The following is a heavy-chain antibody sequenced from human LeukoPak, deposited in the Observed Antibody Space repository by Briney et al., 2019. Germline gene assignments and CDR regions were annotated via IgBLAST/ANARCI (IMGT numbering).Heavy chain of an antibody. D-gene: IGHD2/OR15-2a*01. CDR2: IHYSGNT. CDR1: DGSISSSSYY. J-gene: IGHJ4*02. CDR3: ARLSRTMSGYYIFDY. Sequence: SETLSLTCTVADGSISSSSYYWVWIRQPPGQGLEWIGSIHYSGNTYQNPSLKSRVTISIDTSKNQFSLKLNSVTAAGTAVYYCARLSRTMSGYYIFDYWGQGTLVTVSS. V-gene: IGHV4-39*07.